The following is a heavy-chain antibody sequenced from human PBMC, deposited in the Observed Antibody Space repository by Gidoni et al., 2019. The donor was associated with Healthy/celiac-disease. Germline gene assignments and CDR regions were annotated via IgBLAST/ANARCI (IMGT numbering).Heavy chain of an antibody. D-gene: IGHD6-19*01. J-gene: IGHJ4*02. V-gene: IGHV3-64D*06. Sequence: EVQLVESGGGLVQPGGSLRLSCSASVFTFSSYAMHWVRQAPGKGLEYVSAISSNGGSTYYADSVKGRFTISRDNSKNTLYLQMSGLRAEDTAVYYCGTLKGIAVAGSVPFDYWGQGTLVTVSS. CDR1: VFTFSSYA. CDR2: ISSNGGST. CDR3: GTLKGIAVAGSVPFDY.